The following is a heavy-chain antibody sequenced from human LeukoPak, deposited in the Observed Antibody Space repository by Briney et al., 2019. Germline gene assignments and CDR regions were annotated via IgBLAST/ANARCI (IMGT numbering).Heavy chain of an antibody. V-gene: IGHV4-39*01. CDR3: ARQTGSGLFILP. Sequence: SETLSLTCTVSGGSISSSAYHWGWIRQPPGKGLEWIGSIYYSGNTYYNASLKSQVSISIDTSKNQFSLRLTSVTAAHTAVYYCARQTGSGLFILPGDQGTLVAVSS. J-gene: IGHJ4*02. CDR1: GGSISSSAYH. D-gene: IGHD3/OR15-3a*01. CDR2: IYYSGNT.